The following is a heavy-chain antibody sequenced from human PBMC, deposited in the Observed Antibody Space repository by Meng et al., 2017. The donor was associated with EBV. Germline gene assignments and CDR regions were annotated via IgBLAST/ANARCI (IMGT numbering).Heavy chain of an antibody. CDR3: ASEGVGYYDSSGLSSYFDY. D-gene: IGHD3-22*01. V-gene: IGHV7-4-1*02. J-gene: IGHJ4*02. Sequence: PGTSVNVSCKASGNPLTSYASNWLRQDPGPGLEWMGWINTNTGTPTYGQGFTGRFVFSLDTSVSTAYLQISSLKAEDTAVYYCASEGVGYYDSSGLSSYFDYWGQGTLVTVSS. CDR1: GNPLTSYA. CDR2: INTNTGTP.